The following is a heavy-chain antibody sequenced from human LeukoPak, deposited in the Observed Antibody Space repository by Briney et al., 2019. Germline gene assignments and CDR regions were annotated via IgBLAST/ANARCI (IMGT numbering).Heavy chain of an antibody. CDR2: IKQDGSEK. CDR3: ASDGGPFEH. CDR1: EITFSTYW. J-gene: IGHJ4*02. V-gene: IGHV3-7*01. Sequence: RPGGSLRLSCAASEITFSTYWMSWVRQAPGKGLEWVANIKQDGSEKYYVDSVKGRFTISRDNAKNSLFLQMNSLGVEDTAVYYCASDGGPFEHWGQGTLVTVSS.